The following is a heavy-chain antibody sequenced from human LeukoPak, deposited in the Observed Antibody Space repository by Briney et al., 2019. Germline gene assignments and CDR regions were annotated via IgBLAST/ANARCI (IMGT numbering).Heavy chain of an antibody. D-gene: IGHD6-13*01. CDR2: ISSNINYI. V-gene: IGHV3-21*01. CDR3: ARRNSEYSSSWYFNDY. CDR1: GFTFSSHA. J-gene: IGHJ4*02. Sequence: GGSLRLSCAASGFTFSSHAMNWVRQAPGKGLEWVSSISSNINYIQYADSVKGRFTISRDNAKNSLYLQMNSLRAKDTAVYYCARRNSEYSSSWYFNDYWGQGTLVTVSS.